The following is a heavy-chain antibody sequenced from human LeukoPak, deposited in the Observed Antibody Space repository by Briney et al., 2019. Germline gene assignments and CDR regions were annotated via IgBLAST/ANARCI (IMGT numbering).Heavy chain of an antibody. J-gene: IGHJ5*02. V-gene: IGHV4-39*02. D-gene: IGHD3-10*01. Sequence: SETLSLTCAVSGVSVTSGTVYWAWVRQPPGEGLAWIATVYYTGCTYYNPSLKSRATISMATSKIHCSLHLTSVVAPDRAGASLVRHSGSGSLSRPFDLGGQGTLVTVS. CDR2: VYYTGCT. CDR3: VRHSGSGSLSRPFDL. CDR1: GVSVTSGTVY.